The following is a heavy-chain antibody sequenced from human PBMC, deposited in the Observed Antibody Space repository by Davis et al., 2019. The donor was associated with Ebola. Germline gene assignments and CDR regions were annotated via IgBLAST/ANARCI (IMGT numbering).Heavy chain of an antibody. V-gene: IGHV3-49*03. J-gene: IGHJ6*02. Sequence: GGSLRLSCAASGFTFISYWMSWFRQAPGKGLEWVGFIRSKAYGGTTEYAASVKGRFTISRDDSKSIAYLQMNSLKTEDTAVYYCTRDPHPVYCSGGSCYYGARGMDVWGQGTTVTVSS. D-gene: IGHD2-15*01. CDR1: GFTFISYW. CDR2: IRSKAYGGTT. CDR3: TRDPHPVYCSGGSCYYGARGMDV.